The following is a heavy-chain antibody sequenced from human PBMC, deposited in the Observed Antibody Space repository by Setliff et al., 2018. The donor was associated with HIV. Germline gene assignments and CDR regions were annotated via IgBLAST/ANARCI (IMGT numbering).Heavy chain of an antibody. CDR3: ARRSPGGSYYMGV. Sequence: SETLSLTCSVSGDSINSDNFYWAWIRQPPGKELEWIGSVFYNGNTFYNPSLKSRVTLSIDTSRNQFSLRLISVTAADTAVYYCARRSPGGSYYMGVWGRGTTVTVSS. J-gene: IGHJ6*03. CDR1: GDSINSDNFY. V-gene: IGHV4-39*01. D-gene: IGHD3-16*01. CDR2: VFYNGNT.